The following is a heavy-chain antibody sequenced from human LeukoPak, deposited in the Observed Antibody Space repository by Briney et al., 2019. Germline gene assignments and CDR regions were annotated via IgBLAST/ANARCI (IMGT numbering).Heavy chain of an antibody. Sequence: SGPTLVNPTQTLTLTCTFSGFSLSTSGMCVSWIRQPPGKALEWLALIDWDDDKYYSTSLKPRPTISKDTSKNQVVLTITNMDPVDTATYYCARIEEYSSSWYYFDYWGQGTLVTVSS. V-gene: IGHV2-70*01. CDR2: IDWDDDK. J-gene: IGHJ4*02. CDR1: GFSLSTSGMC. D-gene: IGHD6-13*01. CDR3: ARIEEYSSSWYYFDY.